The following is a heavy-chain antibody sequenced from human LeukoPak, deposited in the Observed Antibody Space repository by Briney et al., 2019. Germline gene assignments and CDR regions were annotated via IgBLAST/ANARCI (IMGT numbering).Heavy chain of an antibody. D-gene: IGHD2-15*01. J-gene: IGHJ4*02. CDR2: VYYSGST. V-gene: IGHV4-39*07. Sequence: SETLSLTCTVSGGSISTTNYYWGWIRQSPGKGLEWFGCVYYSGSTYYNPSLKSRVTISVDTSQNQFSLQLTSVTAADTATYYCARGVVAATGYDYWGQGTLVTVSS. CDR1: GGSISTTNYY. CDR3: ARGVVAATGYDY.